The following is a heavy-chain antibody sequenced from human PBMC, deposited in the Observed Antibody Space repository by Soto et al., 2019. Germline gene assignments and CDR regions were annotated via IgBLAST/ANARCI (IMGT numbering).Heavy chain of an antibody. CDR3: ARDGVGTTTYFGYFDY. V-gene: IGHV3-64*04. Sequence: GGSLRLSCSASGFTFGSYAFHWVRQASGKGLEYVSAINHNGGSRYYADSVKGRFTISRDNSKNMLYLQMNSLRAEDTAIYYCARDGVGTTTYFGYFDYWGLGTLVTVSS. J-gene: IGHJ4*02. CDR1: GFTFGSYA. D-gene: IGHD1-26*01. CDR2: INHNGGSR.